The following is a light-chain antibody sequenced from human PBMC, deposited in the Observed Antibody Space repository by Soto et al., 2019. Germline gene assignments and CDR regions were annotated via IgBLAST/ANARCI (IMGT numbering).Light chain of an antibody. CDR3: QQYHNSPAQYT. CDR1: QTVSSN. J-gene: IGKJ2*01. V-gene: IGKV3-15*01. Sequence: EIVMTQSPATLSLSPGERATLSCRASQTVSSNLAWYQQKPGQAPRLLIHGASTRATGVPARFSGSGSGTEFTLTISSLQSEDFAVYYCQQYHNSPAQYTFGQGTKLQIK. CDR2: GAS.